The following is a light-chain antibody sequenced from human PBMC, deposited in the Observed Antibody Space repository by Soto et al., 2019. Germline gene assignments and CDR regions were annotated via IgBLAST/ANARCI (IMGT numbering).Light chain of an antibody. CDR1: QDISNY. J-gene: IGKJ5*01. CDR2: AAS. V-gene: IGKV1-39*01. CDR3: QQGYDTPIT. Sequence: DIQMTQSPSSLSASVGDRVTITCQASQDISNYLNWYQQKPGQAPKFLIYAASSLQSGVPSRFSGRGYGTDFTLTITRLQPEDFATYFCQQGYDTPITFGQGTRLEIK.